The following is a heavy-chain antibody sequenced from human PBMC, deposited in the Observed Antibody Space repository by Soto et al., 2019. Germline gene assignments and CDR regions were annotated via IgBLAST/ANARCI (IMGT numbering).Heavy chain of an antibody. Sequence: QVQLVQSGAEVKKPGSSVKVSCKASGGTFSRYTFTWVRQAPGQGLEWMRRIIPIVVIPNYAQKFQGRVTITADKSTSTAYMELSRLTSDDTAVYYCASHFTGVLVLGSSPPGGDNFGWDVWGQGTTVSVS. CDR2: IIPIVVIP. CDR3: ASHFTGVLVLGSSPPGGDNFGWDV. CDR1: GGTFSRYT. V-gene: IGHV1-69*02. J-gene: IGHJ6*02. D-gene: IGHD2-8*02.